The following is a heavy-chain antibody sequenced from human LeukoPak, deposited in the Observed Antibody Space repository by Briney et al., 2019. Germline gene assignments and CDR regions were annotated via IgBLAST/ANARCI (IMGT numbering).Heavy chain of an antibody. Sequence: SETLSLTCTVSGGSVSSGSYYWSWIRQPPGKGLEWIVYIYYSGSTNYNPSLKSRVTISVDTSKNQFSLKLSSVTAADTAVYYCARANLWFGELFNGWFDPWGQGTLVTVSS. V-gene: IGHV4-61*01. J-gene: IGHJ5*02. CDR1: GGSVSSGSYY. CDR3: ARANLWFGELFNGWFDP. D-gene: IGHD3-10*01. CDR2: IYYSGST.